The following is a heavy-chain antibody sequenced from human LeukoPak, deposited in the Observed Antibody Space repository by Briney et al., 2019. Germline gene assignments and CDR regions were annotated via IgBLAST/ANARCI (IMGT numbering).Heavy chain of an antibody. D-gene: IGHD3-22*01. CDR1: GFTVSSNY. CDR3: VREYDSSGYYYFDY. CDR2: IYSGGST. V-gene: IGHV3-66*01. J-gene: IGHJ4*02. Sequence: GGSLRPSCAASGFTVSSNYMSWVRQAPGKGLEWVSVIYSGGSTYYADSAKGRFTISRDNSKNTLYLQMNSLRAEDTAVYYCVREYDSSGYYYFDYWGQGTLVTVSS.